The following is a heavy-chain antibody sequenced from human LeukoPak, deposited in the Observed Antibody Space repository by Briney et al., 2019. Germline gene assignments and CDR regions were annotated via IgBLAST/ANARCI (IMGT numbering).Heavy chain of an antibody. CDR3: ARHLVWGGSSSSLGY. CDR2: ITGSSRAI. V-gene: IGHV3-48*01. Sequence: PGGSLRLSCAGSGFNFSSYSMNWVRQAPGKGLEWVSFITGSSRAIYYADSVKGRFIISRDNAKNSVYMQLNSLRAEDTAIYYCARHLVWGGSSSSLGYWGPGTLVTVSS. J-gene: IGHJ4*02. CDR1: GFNFSSYS. D-gene: IGHD6-6*01.